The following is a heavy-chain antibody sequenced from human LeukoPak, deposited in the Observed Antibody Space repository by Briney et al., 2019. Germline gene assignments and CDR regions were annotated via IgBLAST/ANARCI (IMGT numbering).Heavy chain of an antibody. CDR3: AGMAVVTAIRAFDI. CDR1: GDAISSSNW. Sequence: SGTLSLTCAVSGDAISSSNWWSWVRQPPGKGLEWIGEIYHSGSTNYNPSLKSRVTISVDKSKNQFSLKLSSVTAADTAVYHCAGMAVVTAIRAFDIWGQGTLVTVSS. J-gene: IGHJ3*02. CDR2: IYHSGST. V-gene: IGHV4-4*02. D-gene: IGHD2-21*02.